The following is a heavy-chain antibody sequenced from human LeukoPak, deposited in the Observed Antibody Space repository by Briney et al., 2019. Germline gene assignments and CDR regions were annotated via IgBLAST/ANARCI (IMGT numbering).Heavy chain of an antibody. CDR2: IYHSGST. J-gene: IGHJ5*02. CDR3: ARESRNWNYVRNNWFDP. CDR1: GYSISSGYY. Sequence: SETLSLTCTVSGYSISSGYYWGWIRQPPGKGLEWIGSIYHSGSTYYNPSLKSRVTISVDTSKNQFSLKLSSVTAADTAVYYCARESRNWNYVRNNWFDPWGQGTLVTVSS. D-gene: IGHD1-7*01. V-gene: IGHV4-38-2*02.